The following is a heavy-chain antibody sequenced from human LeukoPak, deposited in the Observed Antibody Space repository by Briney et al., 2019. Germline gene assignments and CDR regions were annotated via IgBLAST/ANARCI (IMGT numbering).Heavy chain of an antibody. CDR1: GFTFTSYW. D-gene: IGHD2-15*01. Sequence: GGSLRLSCAAPGFTFTSYWMTWVRQAPGQGLEWVANIKQDGSEKYYVDSVKGRFTISRDNAKNSLYLQMNSLRAEDTAVFYCASLGYCSGGSCFYGMDVWGQGTTVIVSS. CDR3: ASLGYCSGGSCFYGMDV. CDR2: IKQDGSEK. V-gene: IGHV3-7*01. J-gene: IGHJ6*02.